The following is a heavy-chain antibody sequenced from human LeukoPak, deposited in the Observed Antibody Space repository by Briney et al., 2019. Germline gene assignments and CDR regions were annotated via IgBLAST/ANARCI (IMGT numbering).Heavy chain of an antibody. J-gene: IGHJ4*02. CDR3: ARGRSGLYFDY. Sequence: GGSLRLSCAASGFTFSSYEMNWVRQAPGKGLEWVSYISSSGSTIYYAASVKGRFTISRDNAKNSLYLQMNSLRAEDTAVYYCARGRSGLYFDYWGQGTLVTVSS. V-gene: IGHV3-48*03. CDR1: GFTFSSYE. D-gene: IGHD3-10*01. CDR2: ISSSGSTI.